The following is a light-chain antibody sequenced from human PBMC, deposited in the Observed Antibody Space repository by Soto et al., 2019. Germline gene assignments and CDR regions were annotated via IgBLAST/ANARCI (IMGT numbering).Light chain of an antibody. J-gene: IGLJ2*01. CDR3: SSYATSTTL. CDR2: DVS. V-gene: IGLV2-14*01. CDR1: SSDVGGYNY. Sequence: QSALTQPASVSGSPGQSITISCTGISSDVGGYNYVSWYQQYPGKAPKLMIYDVSNRPSGVSNRFSGSKSGNTPSLTISGLQAEDEADYYRSSYATSTTLFGGGTKLTVL.